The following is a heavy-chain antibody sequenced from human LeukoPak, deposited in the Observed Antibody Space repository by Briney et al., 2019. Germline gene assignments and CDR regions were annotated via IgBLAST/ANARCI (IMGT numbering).Heavy chain of an antibody. J-gene: IGHJ4*02. D-gene: IGHD2-2*02. CDR3: ASGRAAINFDY. Sequence: SVKVSCKASGGTFSSYAISWVRQAPGQGLEWMGGIIPIFGTANYAQKFQGRVTITADKSTSTAYMELSSLRSEDTAVYYCASGRAAINFDYWGQGTLVTVSS. CDR1: GGTFSSYA. CDR2: IIPIFGTA. V-gene: IGHV1-69*06.